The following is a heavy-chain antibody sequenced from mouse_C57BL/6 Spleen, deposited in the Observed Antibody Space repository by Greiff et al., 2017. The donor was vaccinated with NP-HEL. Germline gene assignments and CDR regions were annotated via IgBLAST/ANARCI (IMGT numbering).Heavy chain of an antibody. J-gene: IGHJ4*01. CDR3: ARPISGYPYAMDY. CDR1: GYTFTSYW. V-gene: IGHV1-69*01. Sequence: QVQLQQPGAELVMPGASVKLSCKASGYTFTSYWMHWVKQRPGQGLEWIGEIDPSDSYTNYNQKFKGKSTLTVDKSSSTAYMQLSSLTSEDSAVYYCARPISGYPYAMDYWGQGTSVTVSS. CDR2: IDPSDSYT. D-gene: IGHD3-2*02.